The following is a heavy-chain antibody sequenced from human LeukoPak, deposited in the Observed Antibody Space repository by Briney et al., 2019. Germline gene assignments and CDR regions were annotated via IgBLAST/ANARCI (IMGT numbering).Heavy chain of an antibody. Sequence: GGSLRLSCAASGFTFSSYSMNWVRQAPGKGLEWVSYISSSSSTIYYADSVKGRFTISRDNAKNSLYLQMNSLRAEDTAAYYCARGGAGQLIPFDYWGQGTLVTVSS. CDR2: ISSSSSTI. CDR3: ARGGAGQLIPFDY. CDR1: GFTFSSYS. V-gene: IGHV3-48*01. J-gene: IGHJ4*02. D-gene: IGHD6-13*01.